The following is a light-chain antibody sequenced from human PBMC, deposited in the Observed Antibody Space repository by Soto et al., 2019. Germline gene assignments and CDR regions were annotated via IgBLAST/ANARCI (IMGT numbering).Light chain of an antibody. Sequence: DIQMTQSPSSLSASVGDRVTITCRASQAIRKLVAWFQQKPGKAPRSLIYDTSRLQTGVPRRFSGAGFGTEFNLTISSLQPEDFATYHCHQYHNYPYSFAQRTKLEIE. CDR1: QAIRKL. V-gene: IGKV1-16*01. CDR3: HQYHNYPYS. CDR2: DTS. J-gene: IGKJ2*03.